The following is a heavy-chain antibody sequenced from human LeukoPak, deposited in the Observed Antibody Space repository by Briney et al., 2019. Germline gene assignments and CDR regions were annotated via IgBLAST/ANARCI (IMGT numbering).Heavy chain of an antibody. D-gene: IGHD2-21*02. V-gene: IGHV1-2*06. J-gene: IGHJ6*02. CDR3: ARGVVYCGGDCYSIYYYGMDV. CDR2: INPNSGGT. CDR1: GYTFTGYY. Sequence: GASVKVSCKASGYTFTGYYMHWVRQAPGQGLEWMGRINPNSGGTNYAQKFQGRVTMTRDTSISTAYMELSRLRSDDTAVYYCARGVVYCGGDCYSIYYYGMDVWGQGTMVTVSS.